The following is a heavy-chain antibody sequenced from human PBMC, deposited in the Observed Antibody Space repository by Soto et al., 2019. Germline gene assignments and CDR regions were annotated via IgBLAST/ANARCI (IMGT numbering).Heavy chain of an antibody. D-gene: IGHD5-12*01. CDR1: GGSISSGGYY. V-gene: IGHV4-31*03. J-gene: IGHJ6*02. CDR3: ARDKVAADYYYNGMDV. CDR2: IYYSGST. Sequence: PSETLSLTCTVSGGSISSGGYYWSWIRQHPGKGLEWIGYIYYSGSTYYNPSLKSRVTISVDTSKNQFSLKLSSVTAADTAVYYCARDKVAADYYYNGMDVWGQGTTVTVSS.